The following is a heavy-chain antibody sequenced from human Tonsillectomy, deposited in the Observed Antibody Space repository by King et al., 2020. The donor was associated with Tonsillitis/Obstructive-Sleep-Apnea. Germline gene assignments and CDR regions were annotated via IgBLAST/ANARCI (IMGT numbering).Heavy chain of an antibody. V-gene: IGHV4-34*01. CDR1: GGSFSGYY. J-gene: IGHJ4*02. D-gene: IGHD4-17*01. CDR2: INHSGST. Sequence: VQLQQWGAGLLKPSETLSLTCAVYGGSFSGYYWSWIRQPPGKGLEWIGEINHSGSTNYNPSLKSRLIISVDTSKNQFSLKLSSVTAAGTAVYYCARVYGDYVRYYFDYWGQGTLVTVSS. CDR3: ARVYGDYVRYYFDY.